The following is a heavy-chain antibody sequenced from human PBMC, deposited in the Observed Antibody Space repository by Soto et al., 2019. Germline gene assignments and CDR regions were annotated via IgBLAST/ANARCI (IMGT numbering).Heavy chain of an antibody. CDR2: IYPGDSDT. Sequence: GYSLKISCKGSGYTFTNYWIGWVRQMPGKGLEWMGIIYPGDSDTKYNPSFQGQVTISADKSITTTYLQWSSLKASDTAIYCCAASIFYYGMDVWGQGTTVTVSS. J-gene: IGHJ6*02. V-gene: IGHV5-51*01. CDR1: GYTFTNYW. CDR3: AASIFYYGMDV.